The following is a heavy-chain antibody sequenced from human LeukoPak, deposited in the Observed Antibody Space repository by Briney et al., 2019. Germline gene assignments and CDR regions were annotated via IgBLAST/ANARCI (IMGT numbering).Heavy chain of an antibody. J-gene: IGHJ3*02. CDR1: GYTFTGYY. Sequence: ASVKVSCKASGYTFTGYYMHWVRQAPGQGLEWMGRINPNSGGTNYAQKFQGRVTMTRDTSISTAYMELSRLRFDDTAVYYCAREFYYDSSGYDAFDIWGQGTMVTVSS. CDR3: AREFYYDSSGYDAFDI. D-gene: IGHD3-22*01. V-gene: IGHV1-2*06. CDR2: INPNSGGT.